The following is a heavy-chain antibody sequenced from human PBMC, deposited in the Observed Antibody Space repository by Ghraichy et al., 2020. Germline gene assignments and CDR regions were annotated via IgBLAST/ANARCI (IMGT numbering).Heavy chain of an antibody. CDR2: ISGRDGRT. CDR3: AKGDYLVTTIPNFDY. V-gene: IGHV3-23*01. CDR1: GFTFSDYA. Sequence: GGSLRLSCAASGFTFSDYAMSWVRQAPGRGLEWVSGISGRDGRTYYADSVKGRLTISRDNSKNTVFLQMRSLRVEDTAVYYCAKGDYLVTTIPNFDYWGQGTLVTVSS. D-gene: IGHD2-21*02. J-gene: IGHJ4*02.